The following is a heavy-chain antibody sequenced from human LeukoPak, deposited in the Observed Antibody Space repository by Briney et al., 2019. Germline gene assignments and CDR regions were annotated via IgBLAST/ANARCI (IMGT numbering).Heavy chain of an antibody. D-gene: IGHD2-15*01. Sequence: GGSLRLSCSASGFTFSTYAMHWVRQAPAKGLEYVSVINGSGYRTYYADSVKGRFTISRDNSKNKVYLQMSSLRVEDTAVYYCVLVVASDRYFDYWGQGTLVTVSS. J-gene: IGHJ4*02. CDR1: GFTFSTYA. V-gene: IGHV3-64D*06. CDR2: INGSGYRT. CDR3: VLVVASDRYFDY.